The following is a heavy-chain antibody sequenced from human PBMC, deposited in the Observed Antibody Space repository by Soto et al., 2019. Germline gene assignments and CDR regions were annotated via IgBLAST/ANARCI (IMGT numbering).Heavy chain of an antibody. Sequence: EVQLVESGGGLVQPGGSLRLSCAASGFTFSTYWMSWVRQAPGKGLEWVANIKQDGSETYYVDSVKGRFTISRDNAKNSLYLQMNSLRAEDTAVYYCAKDSHTAMVTGPGDTVGWGQGTLVTVSS. CDR2: IKQDGSET. CDR1: GFTFSTYW. D-gene: IGHD5-18*01. V-gene: IGHV3-7*03. CDR3: AKDSHTAMVTGPGDTVG. J-gene: IGHJ4*02.